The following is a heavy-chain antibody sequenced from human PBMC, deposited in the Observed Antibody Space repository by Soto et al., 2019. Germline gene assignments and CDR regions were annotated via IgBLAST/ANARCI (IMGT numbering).Heavy chain of an antibody. D-gene: IGHD3-16*02. CDR2: INPSGGST. J-gene: IGHJ4*02. CDR3: ARTSDYVWGSYPPRVFDY. Sequence: ASVKVSCKASGYTFTSYYMHWVRQAPGQGLEWMGIINPSGGSTSYAQKFQGRVTMTRDTSTSTVYMELSSLRSEDTAVYYCARTSDYVWGSYPPRVFDYWGQGTLVTVS. CDR1: GYTFTSYY. V-gene: IGHV1-46*01.